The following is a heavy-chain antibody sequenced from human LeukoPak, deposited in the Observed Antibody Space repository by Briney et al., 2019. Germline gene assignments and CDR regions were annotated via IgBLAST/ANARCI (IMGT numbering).Heavy chain of an antibody. V-gene: IGHV3-30*18. CDR2: ISYDGSNK. CDR1: GFTFSSYG. D-gene: IGHD2-2*01. Sequence: GGFLRLSCAASGFTFSSYGMHWVRQAPGKGLEWVAVISYDGSNKYYADSVKGRFTISRDNSKNTLYLQMNSLRAEDTAVYYCAKERPYCSSTSSCPPLDYWGQGTLVTVSS. J-gene: IGHJ4*02. CDR3: AKERPYCSSTSSCPPLDY.